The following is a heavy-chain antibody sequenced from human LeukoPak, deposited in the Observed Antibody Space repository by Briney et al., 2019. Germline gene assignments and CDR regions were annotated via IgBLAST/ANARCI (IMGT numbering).Heavy chain of an antibody. CDR3: ARGRLSIAARPSNWFDP. Sequence: SETLSHTCAVYGGSFSGYYWSWIRQPPGKGLEWIGEINHSGSTNYNPSLKSRVTISVDTSKNQFSLKLSSVTAADTAVYYCARGRLSIAARPSNWFDPWGQGTLVTVSS. J-gene: IGHJ5*02. V-gene: IGHV4-34*01. CDR2: INHSGST. CDR1: GGSFSGYY. D-gene: IGHD6-6*01.